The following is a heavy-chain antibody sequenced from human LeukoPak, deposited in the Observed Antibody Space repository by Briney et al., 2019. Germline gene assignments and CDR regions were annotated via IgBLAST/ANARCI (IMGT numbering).Heavy chain of an antibody. D-gene: IGHD2-2*01. CDR1: GFTFSSYA. Sequence: GGSLRLSCTASGFTFSSYAMNWVRQAPGKGLEWVSGIGAGGTFTYYADSVKGRFTISRDNSKSSLYLQMNSLRTEDTALYYCARDRYCSYTTCHGWFDPWGQGTLVTVSS. CDR2: IGAGGTFT. CDR3: ARDRYCSYTTCHGWFDP. J-gene: IGHJ5*02. V-gene: IGHV3-23*01.